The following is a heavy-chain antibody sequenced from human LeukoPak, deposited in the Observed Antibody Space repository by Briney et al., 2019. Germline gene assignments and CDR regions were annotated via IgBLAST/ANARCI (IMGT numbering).Heavy chain of an antibody. CDR2: IRVYNGDT. J-gene: IGHJ4*02. CDR1: GYTFTDYG. V-gene: IGHV1-18*01. Sequence: ASVKVSCKASGYTFTDYGLSWVRQAPGQGLEWMGWIRVYNGDTNYAQKFQGRLTVTTDPSTSTAYMELRSLRFDDTAAYYCARGGDNYMDFWGQGTLVTISS. CDR3: ARGGDNYMDF. D-gene: IGHD1-1*01.